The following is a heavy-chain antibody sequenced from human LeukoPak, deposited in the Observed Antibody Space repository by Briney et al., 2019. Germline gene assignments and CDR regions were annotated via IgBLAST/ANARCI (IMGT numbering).Heavy chain of an antibody. Sequence: VKVSCKASGGTFSSYAISWVRQAPGQGLAWMGGIIPIFGTANYAQKFQGRVTITADESTSTAYMELSSLRSEDTAVYYCAREGPPTAGYYYYGMDVWGQGTTVTVSS. CDR3: AREGPPTAGYYYYGMDV. D-gene: IGHD4-17*01. CDR2: IIPIFGTA. CDR1: GGTFSSYA. J-gene: IGHJ6*02. V-gene: IGHV1-69*13.